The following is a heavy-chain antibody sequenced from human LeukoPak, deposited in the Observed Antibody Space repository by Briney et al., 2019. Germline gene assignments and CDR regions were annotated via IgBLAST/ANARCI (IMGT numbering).Heavy chain of an antibody. CDR2: IYYSGST. V-gene: IGHV4-39*07. D-gene: IGHD3-22*01. Sequence: SETLSLTCTVSGGSISSSSYYWGWIRQPPGKGLEWIGSIYYSGSTYYNPSLKSRVTISVDTSKNQFSLKLSSVTAADTAVYYCARGGWAYYYDSSGFHDAFDIWGQGTMVTVSS. CDR3: ARGGWAYYYDSSGFHDAFDI. CDR1: GGSISSSSYY. J-gene: IGHJ3*02.